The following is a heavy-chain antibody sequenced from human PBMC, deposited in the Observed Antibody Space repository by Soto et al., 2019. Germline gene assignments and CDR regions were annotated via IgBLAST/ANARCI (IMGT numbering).Heavy chain of an antibody. Sequence: EVQLVESGGGLVQPGGSLTLSCAGSGFTFSDYYIDWVRQAPGKGLEWVGRSRDKGNSYSTDYAASVKGRFTVSRDASQNSLYLPMNSLKTEDMAMYYCTRSLPGTTSSDYWGQATLVTVSS. CDR1: GFTFSDYY. CDR3: TRSLPGTTSSDY. J-gene: IGHJ4*02. D-gene: IGHD1-7*01. CDR2: SRDKGNSYST. V-gene: IGHV3-72*01.